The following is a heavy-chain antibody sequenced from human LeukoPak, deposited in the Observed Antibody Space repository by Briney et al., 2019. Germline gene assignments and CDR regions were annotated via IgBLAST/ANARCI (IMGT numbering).Heavy chain of an antibody. CDR1: GFNFSSYA. Sequence: GGSLRLSCAASGFNFSSYAISWVRQAPGKGLEWVSAISGSGGSTHYADSVKGRFTISRDNSKNTLYLQMNSLRAEDTAVYYCAKHGGTYLEAFDIWGQGTMVTVSS. CDR2: ISGSGGST. V-gene: IGHV3-23*01. D-gene: IGHD1-26*01. CDR3: AKHGGTYLEAFDI. J-gene: IGHJ3*02.